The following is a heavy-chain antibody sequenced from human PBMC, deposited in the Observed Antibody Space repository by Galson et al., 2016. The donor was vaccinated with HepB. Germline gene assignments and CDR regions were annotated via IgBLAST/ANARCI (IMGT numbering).Heavy chain of an antibody. V-gene: IGHV3-48*02. CDR2: ISSSSSTI. J-gene: IGHJ6*02. CDR3: ARDQKGYVSYYYYGMDV. Sequence: SLRLSCAASGFTFSSYSMNWVRQAPGKGLEWVSYISSSSSTIYYADSAKGRFTISRDNAKNSLYLQMNSLRDEDTAVYYCARDQKGYVSYYYYGMDVWGQGTTVTVSS. CDR1: GFTFSSYS. D-gene: IGHD5-12*01.